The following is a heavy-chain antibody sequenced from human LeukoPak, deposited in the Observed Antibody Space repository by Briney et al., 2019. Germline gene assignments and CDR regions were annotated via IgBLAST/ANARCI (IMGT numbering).Heavy chain of an antibody. CDR1: GGSISSGSYY. J-gene: IGHJ4*02. D-gene: IGHD6-13*01. V-gene: IGHV4-61*02. Sequence: SETLSLTCTVSGGSISSGSYYWSWIRQPAGKGLEWIGRIYTSGSTNYNPSLKSRVTISVDTSKNQFSLKLSSVTAADTAVYYCARTYSSSYNYFDYWGQGTLVTVSS. CDR3: ARTYSSSYNYFDY. CDR2: IYTSGST.